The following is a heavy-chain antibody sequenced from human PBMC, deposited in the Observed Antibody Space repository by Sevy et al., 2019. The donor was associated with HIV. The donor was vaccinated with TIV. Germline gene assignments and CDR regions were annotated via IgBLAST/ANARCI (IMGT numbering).Heavy chain of an antibody. V-gene: IGHV3-23*01. D-gene: IGHD3-22*01. CDR2: ISGSGTRT. CDR1: GFSFDSYG. CDR3: AKGGGGHYDPDEIGYYFYYYNMDV. J-gene: IGHJ6*03. Sequence: GGSLRLSCAVSGFSFDSYGMTWVRQAPGKGLEWVSRISGSGTRTYYADSVKGRFSISRDNSKNRLYLQMNSLRSEDTAIYYCAKGGGGHYDPDEIGYYFYYYNMDVWGKWTTVTVSS.